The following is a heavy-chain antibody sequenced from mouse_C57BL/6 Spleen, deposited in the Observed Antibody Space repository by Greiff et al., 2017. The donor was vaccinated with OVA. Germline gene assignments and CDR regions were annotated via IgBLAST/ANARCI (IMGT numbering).Heavy chain of an antibody. J-gene: IGHJ3*01. CDR1: GYTFTGYW. V-gene: IGHV1-9*01. CDR2: ILPGSGST. CDR3: ARGAYYSNYRAWFAY. Sequence: QVQLQQSGAELMKPGASVKLSCKATGYTFTGYWIEWVKQRPGHGLEWIGEILPGSGSTNYNEKFKGKATFTADPSSNTAYMQLSSLTTEDSAIYYCARGAYYSNYRAWFAYWGQGTLVTVSA. D-gene: IGHD2-5*01.